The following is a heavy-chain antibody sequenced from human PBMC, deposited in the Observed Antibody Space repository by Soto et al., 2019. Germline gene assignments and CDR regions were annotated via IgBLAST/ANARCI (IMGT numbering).Heavy chain of an antibody. D-gene: IGHD1-1*01. Sequence: EEQLVESGGGLVQPGGSLRLSCAASGFAFSSYWMHWVRQTPGKGPVGVSRIYNDGSRTAYADSVKGRFTISRHNAKNTMYLQMSSLTVEDTAVYYCARDLSGDTTPYFDLWGQGTLVTVSS. CDR2: IYNDGSRT. CDR3: ARDLSGDTTPYFDL. CDR1: GFAFSSYW. J-gene: IGHJ4*02. V-gene: IGHV3-74*01.